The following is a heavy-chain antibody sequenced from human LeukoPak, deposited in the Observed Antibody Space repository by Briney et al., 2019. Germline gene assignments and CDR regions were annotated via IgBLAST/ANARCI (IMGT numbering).Heavy chain of an antibody. CDR3: ARGGSAFDI. CDR1: GASVSNYY. V-gene: IGHV4-59*02. J-gene: IGHJ3*02. Sequence: PSETLSLTCTVSGASVSNYYWSWIRQPPGKGLEWIGYIYYSGSTNYNPSLMGRVTISVDTSKNQFSLKLSSMTAADTAVYYCARGGSAFDIWGQGTMVTVSS. CDR2: IYYSGST. D-gene: IGHD2-15*01.